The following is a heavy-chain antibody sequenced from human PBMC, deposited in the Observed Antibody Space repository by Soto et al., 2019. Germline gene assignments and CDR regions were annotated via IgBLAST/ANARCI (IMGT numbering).Heavy chain of an antibody. CDR3: ARGGLLWFGETRVRFDP. V-gene: IGHV1-18*01. CDR1: GYTFSSYD. J-gene: IGHJ5*02. CDR2: ISAYNGNT. D-gene: IGHD3-10*01. Sequence: ASVKVSCKASGYTFSSYDINWVRQAPGQGLEWMGWISAYNGNTNYAQKLQGRVTMTTDTSTSTAYMELRSLRSDDTAVYYCARGGLLWFGETRVRFDPWXQGTLVTVSS.